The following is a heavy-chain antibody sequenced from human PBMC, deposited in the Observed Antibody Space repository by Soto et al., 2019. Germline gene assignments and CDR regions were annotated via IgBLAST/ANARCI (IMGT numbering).Heavy chain of an antibody. CDR2: IYYSGST. CDR1: GGSISSYY. CDR3: GGMRLPDYYYYYGMDV. Sequence: QVQLQESGPGLVKPSETLSLTCTVSGGSISSYYWSWIRQPPGKGLEWIGYIYYSGSTNYNPSLTSRVTISVDTSKNQFSLKLSSVTAADTAVYYCGGMRLPDYYYYYGMDVWGQGTTVTVSS. D-gene: IGHD6-25*01. V-gene: IGHV4-59*01. J-gene: IGHJ6*02.